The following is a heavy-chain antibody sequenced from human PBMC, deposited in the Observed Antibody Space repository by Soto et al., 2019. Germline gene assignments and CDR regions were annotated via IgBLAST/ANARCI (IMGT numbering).Heavy chain of an antibody. CDR1: GFTFSSYA. CDR3: ARDTFGSSSSST. CDR2: ISYDGSNK. J-gene: IGHJ5*02. D-gene: IGHD6-6*01. V-gene: IGHV3-30-3*01. Sequence: GGSLRLSCAASGFTFSSYAMHWVRQAPGKGLEWVAVISYDGSNKYYPDSVKGRFTISRDNSKNTLYLQMNSLRAEDTAVYYCARDTFGSSSSSTWGQGTLVTVSS.